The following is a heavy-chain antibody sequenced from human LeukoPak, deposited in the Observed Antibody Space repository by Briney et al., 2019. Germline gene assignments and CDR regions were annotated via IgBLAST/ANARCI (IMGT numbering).Heavy chain of an antibody. V-gene: IGHV3-23*01. Sequence: GGSLRLSCSASGFTFSSSAISWVRQAPGKGLEWVSAISGGSTHTYYADSVKGRVTISRDNSKNTLYLRMNSLRAEDTAVYYCARAGDSPYYFDYWGQGTLVTVSS. D-gene: IGHD7-27*01. J-gene: IGHJ4*02. CDR2: ISGGSTHT. CDR1: GFTFSSSA. CDR3: ARAGDSPYYFDY.